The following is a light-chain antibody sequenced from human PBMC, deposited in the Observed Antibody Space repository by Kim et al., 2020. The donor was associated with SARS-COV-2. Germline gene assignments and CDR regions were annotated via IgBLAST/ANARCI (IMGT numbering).Light chain of an antibody. J-gene: IGLJ3*02. CDR2: SNN. CDR1: SSNIGSNT. Sequence: ELTQPPSASGTPGQRVTISCSGSSSNIGSNTVNWYQQLPGTAPKLLIYSNNQRPSGVPDRFSASESGTSASLAISGLQSEDEADYYCAAWDDSLNGWVFGGGTQLTVL. V-gene: IGLV1-44*01. CDR3: AAWDDSLNGWV.